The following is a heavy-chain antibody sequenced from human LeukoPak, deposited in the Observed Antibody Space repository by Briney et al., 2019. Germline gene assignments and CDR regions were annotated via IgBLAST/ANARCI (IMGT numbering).Heavy chain of an antibody. CDR1: GFTFSSYW. J-gene: IGHJ4*02. D-gene: IGHD3-10*01. V-gene: IGHV3-74*01. CDR3: ARGITAALPGY. CDR2: INSDGSST. Sequence: GGSLRPSCAASGFTFSSYWMHWVRQAPGKGLVWVSRINSDGSSTSYADSVKGRLTISRDNAKNMLYLQMNSLRAEDTAVYYCARGITAALPGYWGQGTLVTVSS.